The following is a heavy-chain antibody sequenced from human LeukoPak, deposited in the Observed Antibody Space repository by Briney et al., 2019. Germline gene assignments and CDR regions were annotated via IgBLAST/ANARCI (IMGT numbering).Heavy chain of an antibody. D-gene: IGHD6-19*01. CDR3: AKHSAWYFDY. J-gene: IGHJ4*02. V-gene: IGHV3-23*01. CDR2: ISGSGGGT. Sequence: PGGSLRLSCAASGFTFSNYAMSWVRQAPGKGLEWGSAISGSGGGTYYADPVKGRFTISRDNSKNTLYLQMNSLRAEDTAVYYCAKHSAWYFDYWGQGTLVSVSS. CDR1: GFTFSNYA.